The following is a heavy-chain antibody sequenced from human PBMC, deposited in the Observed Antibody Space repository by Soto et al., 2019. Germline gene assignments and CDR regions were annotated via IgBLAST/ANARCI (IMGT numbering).Heavy chain of an antibody. CDR1: GGSISSYY. CDR3: ARHEGYCSSTSCYAGDFDY. Sequence: PSETLSLTCTVSGGSISSYYWSWIRQPPGKGLEWIGYIYYSGSTNYNPSLKSRVTISVDTSKNQFSLKLSSVTAADTAVYYCARHEGYCSSTSCYAGDFDYWGQGTLVTVSS. J-gene: IGHJ4*02. D-gene: IGHD2-2*01. V-gene: IGHV4-59*08. CDR2: IYYSGST.